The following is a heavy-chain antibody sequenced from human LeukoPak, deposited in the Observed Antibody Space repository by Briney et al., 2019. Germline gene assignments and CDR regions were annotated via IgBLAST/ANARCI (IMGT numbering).Heavy chain of an antibody. D-gene: IGHD2-21*01. Sequence: GGSLRLSCAASGFTVSSNYMSWVRQAPGKGLEWVSVIYSGGTTYYADSVKGRFTISRDNSKNTLYLQMNNLRAEDTAVYYCARVRVFAKLSVVRPREVNCFDPWGQGTLVTVSS. CDR3: ARVRVFAKLSVVRPREVNCFDP. CDR2: IYSGGTT. CDR1: GFTVSSNY. J-gene: IGHJ5*02. V-gene: IGHV3-53*01.